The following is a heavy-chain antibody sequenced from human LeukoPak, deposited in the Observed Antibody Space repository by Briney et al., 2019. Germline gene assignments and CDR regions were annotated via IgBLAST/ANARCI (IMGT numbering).Heavy chain of an antibody. Sequence: GGSLRLSCAASGFTFSSYSMNWVRQAPGEGLEWVSAISGDGVYTYYTDSVKGRFTASRDNSKNTLYLQMNSLRAEDTAVYYCAKAANYGDYFDYWGQGTLVTVSS. CDR2: ISGDGVYT. J-gene: IGHJ4*02. D-gene: IGHD4-17*01. CDR3: AKAANYGDYFDY. CDR1: GFTFSSYS. V-gene: IGHV3-23*01.